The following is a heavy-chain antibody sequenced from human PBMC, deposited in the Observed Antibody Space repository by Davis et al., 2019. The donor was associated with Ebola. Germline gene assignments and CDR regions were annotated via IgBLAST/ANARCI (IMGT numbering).Heavy chain of an antibody. V-gene: IGHV1-46*01. D-gene: IGHD5-12*01. J-gene: IGHJ6*02. CDR1: GYTFTNYY. CDR3: ARDGSLYKGYDYYDNGMDV. CDR2: INPSGGST. Sequence: ASVMVSCNASGYTFTNYYMHWVRQAPGQGLEWMGIINPSGGSTNYAQNFQGRVTMTKDTSTSTVYMELSSLRSEDTAVYYCARDGSLYKGYDYYDNGMDVWGQGTTVTVSS.